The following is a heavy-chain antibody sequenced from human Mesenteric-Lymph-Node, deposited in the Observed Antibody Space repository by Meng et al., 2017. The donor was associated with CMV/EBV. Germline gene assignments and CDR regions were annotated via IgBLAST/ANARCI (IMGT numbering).Heavy chain of an antibody. J-gene: IGHJ4*02. V-gene: IGHV4-34*01. CDR2: INHSGST. CDR1: GGSFSGYY. Sequence: QGQLQQGGAGLLKPSETLSLTCAVYGGSFSGYYWSWIRQPPGKGLEWIGEINHSGSTNYNPSLKSRVTISVDTSKNQFSLKLSSMTAADTAVYYCARHQRWLKSEGGVNYWGQGTLVTVSS. D-gene: IGHD3-16*01. CDR3: ARHQRWLKSEGGVNY.